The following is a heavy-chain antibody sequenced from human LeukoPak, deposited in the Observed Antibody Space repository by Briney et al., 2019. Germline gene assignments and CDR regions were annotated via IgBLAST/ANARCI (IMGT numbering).Heavy chain of an antibody. CDR3: ARDLLWFGELLPPYYYGMDV. D-gene: IGHD3-10*01. CDR1: GYTFTSYG. Sequence: ASVKVSCTASGYTFTSYGTSWVRQAPGQGLEWMGWISAYNGNTNYAQRLQGRVTMTTDTSTSTAYMELRSLRSDDTAVYYCARDLLWFGELLPPYYYGMDVWGQGTTVTVSS. CDR2: ISAYNGNT. V-gene: IGHV1-18*01. J-gene: IGHJ6*02.